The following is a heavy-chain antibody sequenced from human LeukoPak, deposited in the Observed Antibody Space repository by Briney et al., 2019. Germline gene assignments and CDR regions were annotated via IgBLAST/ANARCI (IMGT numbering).Heavy chain of an antibody. V-gene: IGHV4-34*01. Sequence: SETLSLTCAVYGGSFSGYYWSWIRQPPAKGLEWIGEINHSGSTNYNPSLKGRVTISVDTSKNQFSLKLSSVTAADTAVYYCASPGYSSSSEWFDPWGEGTLVTVSS. CDR1: GGSFSGYY. D-gene: IGHD6-6*01. CDR3: ASPGYSSSSEWFDP. J-gene: IGHJ5*02. CDR2: INHSGST.